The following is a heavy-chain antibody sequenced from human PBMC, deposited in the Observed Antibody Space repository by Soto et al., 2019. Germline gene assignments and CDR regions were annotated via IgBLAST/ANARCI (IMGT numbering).Heavy chain of an antibody. D-gene: IGHD3-3*01. Sequence: GGSLRLSCAASGFTFDDYAMHWVRQAPGKGLEWVSGISWNSGSIGYADSVKGRFTISRDNAKNSLYLQMNSMRAEDTALYYCAKDSTYYDFWSGYYTMVGWGQGT. CDR3: AKDSTYYDFWSGYYTMVG. CDR1: GFTFDDYA. V-gene: IGHV3-9*01. CDR2: ISWNSGSI. J-gene: IGHJ4*02.